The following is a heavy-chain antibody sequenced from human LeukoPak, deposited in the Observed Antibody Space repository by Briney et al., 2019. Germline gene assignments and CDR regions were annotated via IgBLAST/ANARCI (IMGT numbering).Heavy chain of an antibody. J-gene: IGHJ4*02. CDR2: IYYSGST. D-gene: IGHD4-17*01. CDR1: GGSISSYY. V-gene: IGHV4-59*08. CDR3: ARQGYGDYEDY. Sequence: PSETLSLTCTVSGGSISSYYWSWTRQPPGKGLEWIGYIYYSGSTNYNPSLKSRVTISVDTSKNQFSLKLSSVTAADTAVYYCARQGYGDYEDYWGQGTLVTVSS.